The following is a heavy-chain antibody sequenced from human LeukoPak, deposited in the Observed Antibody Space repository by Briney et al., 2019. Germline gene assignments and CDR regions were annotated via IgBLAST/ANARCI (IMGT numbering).Heavy chain of an antibody. V-gene: IGHV4-34*01. CDR1: GGSFSGYY. D-gene: IGHD3-3*01. CDR2: INHSGST. J-gene: IGHJ5*02. Sequence: SETLSLTCAVYGGSFSGYYWSWIRQPPGKGLEWIGEINHSGSTNYNPSLKSRVTISVDTSKNQFSLKLSSVPAADTAVYYCARGNTYYDFWSGYYFLNGFDPWGQGTLVTVSS. CDR3: ARGNTYYDFWSGYYFLNGFDP.